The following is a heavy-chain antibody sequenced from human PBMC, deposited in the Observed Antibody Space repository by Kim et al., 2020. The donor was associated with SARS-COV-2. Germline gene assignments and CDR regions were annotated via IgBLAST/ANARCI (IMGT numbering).Heavy chain of an antibody. CDR3: ARDSREAYGDLNYYGMDV. J-gene: IGHJ6*02. V-gene: IGHV3-11*01. Sequence: GGSLRLSCAASGFTFSDYYMSWIRQAPGKGLEWVSYISSSGSTIYYADSVKGRFTISRDNAKNSLYLQMNSLRAEDTAVYYCARDSREAYGDLNYYGMDVWGQGTTVTVSS. CDR2: ISSSGSTI. D-gene: IGHD4-17*01. CDR1: GFTFSDYY.